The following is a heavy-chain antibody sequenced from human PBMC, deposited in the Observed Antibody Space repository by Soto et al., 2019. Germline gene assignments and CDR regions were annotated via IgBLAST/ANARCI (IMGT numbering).Heavy chain of an antibody. D-gene: IGHD3-16*01. Sequence: SETLCLTCTVSGGSISSYYWSWIRQPPGRGLEWIGHIYYSGSTNYNPSLKSRVTISLDTSKNQFSLKLSSVTAADTAVYYCARRYGGNFAYWCQGTLVTVSS. CDR2: IYYSGST. CDR3: ARRYGGNFAY. CDR1: GGSISSYY. V-gene: IGHV4-59*01. J-gene: IGHJ4*02.